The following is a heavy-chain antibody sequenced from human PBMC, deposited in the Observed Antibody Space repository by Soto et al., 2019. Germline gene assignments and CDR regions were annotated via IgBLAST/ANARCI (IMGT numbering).Heavy chain of an antibody. Sequence: TSETLSLTCTVSGGSISSSGYYWGWIRQPPGKGLEWIGNVYYSGSTFYNPSLKSRLTMSVDTSKNHFSLKLSSVTAADTAVYYCARRLRSSGWSPPVYWGQGTLVTVSS. CDR3: ARRLRSSGWSPPVY. CDR1: GGSISSSGYY. D-gene: IGHD6-19*01. V-gene: IGHV4-39*02. CDR2: VYYSGST. J-gene: IGHJ4*02.